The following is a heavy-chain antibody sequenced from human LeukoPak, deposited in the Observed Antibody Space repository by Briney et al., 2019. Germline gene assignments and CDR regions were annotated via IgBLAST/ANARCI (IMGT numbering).Heavy chain of an antibody. Sequence: SETLSLTCAVYGGSFSGYYWSWIRQPPGKGLEWIGEINHSGSTNYNPPLKSRVTISVDTSKNQFSLKLSSVTAADTAVYYCARRQPYYYDSSGYYTFWGQGTLVTVSS. D-gene: IGHD3-22*01. CDR3: ARRQPYYYDSSGYYTF. CDR2: INHSGST. J-gene: IGHJ4*02. V-gene: IGHV4-34*01. CDR1: GGSFSGYY.